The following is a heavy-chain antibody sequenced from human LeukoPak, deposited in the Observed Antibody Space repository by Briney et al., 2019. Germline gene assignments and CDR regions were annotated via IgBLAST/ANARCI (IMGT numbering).Heavy chain of an antibody. D-gene: IGHD3-9*01. J-gene: IGHJ4*02. V-gene: IGHV3-30*04. Sequence: GGPLRPSCAASGFTFSSYAMHWVRKAPGKGLEGLAVISYDGSNKYYADSVKGRFTISRDNSKNTLYLQMNSLRAEDTAVYYCARSEALYDILTGYRFDYWGQGTLVTVSS. CDR1: GFTFSSYA. CDR3: ARSEALYDILTGYRFDY. CDR2: ISYDGSNK.